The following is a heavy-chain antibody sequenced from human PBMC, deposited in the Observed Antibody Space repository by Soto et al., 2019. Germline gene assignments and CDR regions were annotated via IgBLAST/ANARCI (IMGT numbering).Heavy chain of an antibody. Sequence: PSETLSLTCTVSGGSISSYYWSWIRQPPGKGLEWIGYIYYSGSTNYNPSLKSRVTISVDTSKNQFSLKLSSVTAADTAVYYCARGGRYCSGGSCSLYVDTAMAPDYWSQGTLVTVSS. CDR2: IYYSGST. D-gene: IGHD2-15*01. J-gene: IGHJ4*02. CDR3: ARGGRYCSGGSCSLYVDTAMAPDY. CDR1: GGSISSYY. V-gene: IGHV4-59*01.